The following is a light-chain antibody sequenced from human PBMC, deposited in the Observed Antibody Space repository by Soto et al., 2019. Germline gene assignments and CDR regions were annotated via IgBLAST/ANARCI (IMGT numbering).Light chain of an antibody. J-gene: IGKJ1*01. CDR2: GAS. CDR3: QQYGSSPWT. CDR1: QSVTSSY. V-gene: IGKV3-20*01. Sequence: EIVLTQSPSTLSLSPGERATLSCRASQSVTSSYLAWYQQKPGQAPRLLIYGASSGATGIPDRFSGSGSGTDFTLIISRLEPEDFAVYYCQQYGSSPWTFGQGTKVGIK.